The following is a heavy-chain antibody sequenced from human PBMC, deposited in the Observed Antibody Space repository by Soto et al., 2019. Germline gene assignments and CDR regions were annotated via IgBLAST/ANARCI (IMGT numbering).Heavy chain of an antibody. D-gene: IGHD6-19*01. CDR3: ARDLQSSGWYHFDY. CDR2: INAGNGNT. CDR1: GYTFTSYA. Sequence: ASVKVSCKASGYTFTSYAMHWVRQAPGQRLEWMGWINAGNGNTKYSQKFQGRVTITRDTSASTAYMELSSLRSEDTAVYYCARDLQSSGWYHFDYWGQGTLVTVSS. J-gene: IGHJ4*02. V-gene: IGHV1-3*01.